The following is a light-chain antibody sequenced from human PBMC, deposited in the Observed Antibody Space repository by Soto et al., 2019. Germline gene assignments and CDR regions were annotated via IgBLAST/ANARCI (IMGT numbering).Light chain of an antibody. CDR2: DNN. J-gene: IGLJ2*01. CDR3: GTWDSSLSAVV. V-gene: IGLV1-51*01. CDR1: SSNIGNNY. Sequence: QSVLTQPPSVSAAPGQKVTISCSGSSSNIGNNYVSWYQQLPGTAPKLLIYDNNERPSGIPDRFSGSKSGTSATLGITELQTGDEADYHCGTWDSSLSAVVFGGGTKLTVL.